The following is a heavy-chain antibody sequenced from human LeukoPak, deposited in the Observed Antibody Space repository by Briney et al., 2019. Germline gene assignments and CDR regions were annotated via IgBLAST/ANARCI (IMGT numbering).Heavy chain of an antibody. J-gene: IGHJ4*02. CDR1: GGTFSSYA. V-gene: IGHV1-69*06. Sequence: SVKVSCKASGGTFSSYAISWVRQAPGQVLEWMGGIIPIFGTANYAQKFQGRVTITADKSTSTAYMELSSLRSEDTAVYYCARDGGCSGGSCPFAYWGQGTLVTVSS. CDR2: IIPIFGTA. CDR3: ARDGGCSGGSCPFAY. D-gene: IGHD2-15*01.